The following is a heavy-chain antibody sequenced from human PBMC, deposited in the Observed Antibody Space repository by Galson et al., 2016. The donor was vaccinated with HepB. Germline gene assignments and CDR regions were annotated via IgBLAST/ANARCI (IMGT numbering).Heavy chain of an antibody. V-gene: IGHV3-21*01. CDR3: VREGGYCYGDSCRYFDL. Sequence: SLRLSCAVSGFTVSTYYMNWVRQAPGKGLEWISSISRSSSLIYYADSVTGRFTISRDNAKRSLYLQMNSLLVEDTAVYYCVREGGYCYGDSCRYFDLWGRGTVVTVSS. CDR1: GFTVSTYY. D-gene: IGHD2-15*01. J-gene: IGHJ2*01. CDR2: ISRSSSLI.